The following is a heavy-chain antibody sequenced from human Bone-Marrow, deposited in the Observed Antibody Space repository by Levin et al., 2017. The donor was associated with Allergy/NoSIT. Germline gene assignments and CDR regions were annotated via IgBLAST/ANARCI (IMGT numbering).Heavy chain of an antibody. CDR3: ARHVREYYGSGSPEHYMDV. D-gene: IGHD3-10*01. V-gene: IGHV5-51*01. Sequence: SGGSLRLSCKGSGYSFTSYWIGWVRQMPGKGLEWMGIIYPGDSDTRYSPSFQGQVTISADKSISTAYLQWSSLKASDTAMYYCARHVREYYGSGSPEHYMDVWGKGTTVTVSS. CDR1: GYSFTSYW. J-gene: IGHJ6*03. CDR2: IYPGDSDT.